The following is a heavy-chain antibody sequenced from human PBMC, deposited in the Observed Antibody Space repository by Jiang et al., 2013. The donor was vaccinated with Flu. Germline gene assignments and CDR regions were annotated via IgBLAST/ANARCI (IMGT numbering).Heavy chain of an antibody. CDR2: INPSGGNT. V-gene: IGHV1-46*03. CDR1: GYTFTSYY. CDR3: AKDSGYDFPDY. J-gene: IGHJ4*02. Sequence: CKASGYTFTSYYMHWVRQAPGQGLEWMGIINPSGGNTSYAQKFQGRVTMTRDTSTSTVYMELSSLRSEDTAVYYCAKDSGYDFPDYWGQGTLVTVSS. D-gene: IGHD5-12*01.